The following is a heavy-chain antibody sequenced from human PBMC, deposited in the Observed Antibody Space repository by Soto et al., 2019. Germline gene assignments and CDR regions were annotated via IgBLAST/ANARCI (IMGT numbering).Heavy chain of an antibody. Sequence: EVQLVESGGGLVQPGGSLRLSFAASGIIFTNYWMHWVRQAPGKGLVWVSRIDNDGSGTSYADSVKGRFTISRDNAKNTVYLQMNSLRAEDTYVYYCTTVFEYLGQGTLVTVSS. CDR3: TTVFEY. V-gene: IGHV3-74*01. J-gene: IGHJ4*02. CDR1: GIIFTNYW. CDR2: IDNDGSGT.